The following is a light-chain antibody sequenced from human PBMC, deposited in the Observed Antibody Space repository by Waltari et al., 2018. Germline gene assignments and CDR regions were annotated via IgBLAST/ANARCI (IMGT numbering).Light chain of an antibody. J-gene: IGKJ1*01. CDR2: KAS. CDR3: QQYYYHHRT. CDR1: TGVGTS. Sequence: CRASTGVGTSLAWYQQKPGKAPKLLIYKASTLESGVPSRFSGSGAGTQFTLTINSLQPDDFAIYYCQQYYYHHRTFGPGTKVDIK. V-gene: IGKV1-5*03.